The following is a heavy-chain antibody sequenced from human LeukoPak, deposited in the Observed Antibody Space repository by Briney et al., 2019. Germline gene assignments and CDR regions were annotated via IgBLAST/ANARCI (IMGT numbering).Heavy chain of an antibody. CDR1: GFTFRSHEM. CDR2: IYYSGST. V-gene: IGHV4-39*07. D-gene: IGHD5-24*01. J-gene: IGHJ5*02. Sequence: GALRLSCAASGFTFRSHEMNWIRQPPGKGLEWIGSIYYSGSTYYNPSLKSRVTISVDTSKNQFSLKLSSVTAADTAVYYCARGDGYISHNWFDPWGQGTLVTVSS. CDR3: ARGDGYISHNWFDP.